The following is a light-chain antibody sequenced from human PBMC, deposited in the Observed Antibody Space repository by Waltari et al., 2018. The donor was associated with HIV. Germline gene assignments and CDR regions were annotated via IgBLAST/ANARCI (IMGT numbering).Light chain of an antibody. CDR1: QSIAKN. J-gene: IGKJ1*01. Sequence: EIAMTHSLATLSVSPGERATLPCSASQSIAKNLAWYHQKPGQDPRLLIYGVSTRATGIPARFSGSGSWTEFTLTISSLQSEDFAVYYCQQYDNWPPWTFGQGTKVEI. CDR3: QQYDNWPPWT. CDR2: GVS. V-gene: IGKV3-15*01.